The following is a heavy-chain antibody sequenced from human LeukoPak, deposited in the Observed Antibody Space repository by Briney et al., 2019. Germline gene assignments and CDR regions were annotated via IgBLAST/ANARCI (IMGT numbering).Heavy chain of an antibody. CDR1: GYTFTSYA. V-gene: IGHV1-3*01. D-gene: IGHD2-2*01. J-gene: IGHJ4*02. CDR3: ARDSRYCSSTSCLGYFDY. CDR2: INAGNGNT. Sequence: ASVKVSCKASGYTFTSYAMHWVRQAPGQRLEWMGWINAGNGNTKYSQKFQGRVTITRDTSASTAYMGLSSLRSEDTAVYYCARDSRYCSSTSCLGYFDYWGQGTLVTVSS.